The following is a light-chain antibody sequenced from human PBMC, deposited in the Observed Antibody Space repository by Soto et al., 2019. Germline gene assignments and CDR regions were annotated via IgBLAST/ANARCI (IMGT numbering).Light chain of an antibody. CDR1: SSNIGYNY. V-gene: IGLV1-47*01. Sequence: QSVLTQPPSASGTPGQRVTISCSGSSSNIGYNYVSWYQQLPRTAPKLLIYRNNQRPSGVPDRFSGSKSGTSASLAISGLRSEDEAEYYCAAWDDRLSGAVFGGGTQLTVL. CDR2: RNN. CDR3: AAWDDRLSGAV. J-gene: IGLJ7*01.